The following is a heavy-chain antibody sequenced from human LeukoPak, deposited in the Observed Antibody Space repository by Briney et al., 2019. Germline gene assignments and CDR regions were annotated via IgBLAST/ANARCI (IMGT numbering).Heavy chain of an antibody. J-gene: IGHJ4*02. CDR2: ISSSSSYI. D-gene: IGHD2-2*01. Sequence: GGSLRLSCAASGFTFSSYEMNWVRQAPGKGLEWVSSISSSSSYIYYADSVKGRFTISRDNAKNSLYLQMNSLRAEDTAVYYCARGEYQLLSPIDYWGQGTLVTVSS. V-gene: IGHV3-21*01. CDR1: GFTFSSYE. CDR3: ARGEYQLLSPIDY.